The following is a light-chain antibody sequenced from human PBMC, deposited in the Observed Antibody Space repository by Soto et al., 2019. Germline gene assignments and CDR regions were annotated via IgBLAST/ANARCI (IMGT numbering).Light chain of an antibody. V-gene: IGKV1-39*01. CDR2: AAS. CDR1: QNIGIY. CDR3: QQSYSTLWT. J-gene: IGKJ1*01. Sequence: DIPMTQSPSSLSASVGDRVNISCRASQNIGIYLNWYQQRPGKAPTLLIYAASTLQSGVSSRFSGSGSGTHVTLTISSLQPEDFATYYCQQSYSTLWTFGQGTKVEIK.